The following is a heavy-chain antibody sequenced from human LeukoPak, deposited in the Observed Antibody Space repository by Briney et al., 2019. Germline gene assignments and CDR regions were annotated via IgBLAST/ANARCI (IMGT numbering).Heavy chain of an antibody. CDR1: NDSISSGDYY. Sequence: SETLSLTCTVSNDSISSGDYYWNWIRQPPGKGLEWIGYIFHRGGTSYNPSLKSRILFSVDTSQNQISLKLNSVTAADTAVYYCARVARQLWIFDYWGQGTLVTVSS. CDR3: ARVARQLWIFDY. J-gene: IGHJ4*02. D-gene: IGHD5-18*01. V-gene: IGHV4-30-4*01. CDR2: IFHRGGT.